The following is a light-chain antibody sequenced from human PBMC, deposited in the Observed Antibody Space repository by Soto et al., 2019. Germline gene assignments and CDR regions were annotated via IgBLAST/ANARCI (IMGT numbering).Light chain of an antibody. CDR3: MQALQTPRT. CDR1: QSLLHSNGYNY. CDR2: LGS. Sequence: DIVMTQSPLSLPVNPGEPASISCRSSQSLLHSNGYNYLDWYLQKPGQSPQLLIYLGSNRSSGVPDRFSGSGSGTDFTLKISRVEAEDVGVYYCMQALQTPRTFGHGTKVDIK. V-gene: IGKV2-28*01. J-gene: IGKJ1*01.